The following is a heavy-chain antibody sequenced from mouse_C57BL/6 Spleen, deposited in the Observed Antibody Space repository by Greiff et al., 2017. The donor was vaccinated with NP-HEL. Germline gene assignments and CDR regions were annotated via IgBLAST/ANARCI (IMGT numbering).Heavy chain of an antibody. Sequence: EVMLVESGEGLVKPGGSLKLSCAASGFTFSSYAMSWVRQTPEKRLEWVAYISSGGDYIYYADTVKGRFTISRDNARNTLYLQMSSLKSEDTAMYYCTRGGYDYDVGYFDYWGQGTTLTVSS. D-gene: IGHD2-4*01. CDR2: ISSGGDYI. J-gene: IGHJ2*01. V-gene: IGHV5-9-1*02. CDR1: GFTFSSYA. CDR3: TRGGYDYDVGYFDY.